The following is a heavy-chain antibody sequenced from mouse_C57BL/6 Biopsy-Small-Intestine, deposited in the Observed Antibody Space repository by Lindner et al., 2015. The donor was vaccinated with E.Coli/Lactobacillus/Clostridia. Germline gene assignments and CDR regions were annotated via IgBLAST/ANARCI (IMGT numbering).Heavy chain of an antibody. D-gene: IGHD1-1*01. CDR1: GYSITSDY. V-gene: IGHV3-8*01. CDR3: ARYSRYGSSPLYWYFDV. Sequence: VQLQESGPGLAKPPQTLSLTCSVTGYSITSDYWNWIRKFPGNKLEYMGYISYSGSTYYNPSLKSRISITRDTSKNQHYLQLNSVTTEDTATYYCARYSRYGSSPLYWYFDVWGTGTTVTVSS. CDR2: ISYSGST. J-gene: IGHJ1*03.